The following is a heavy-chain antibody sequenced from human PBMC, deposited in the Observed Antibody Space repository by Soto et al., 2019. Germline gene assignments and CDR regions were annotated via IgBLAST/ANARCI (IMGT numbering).Heavy chain of an antibody. V-gene: IGHV4-4*02. CDR2: IYHSGST. D-gene: IGHD6-13*01. J-gene: IGHJ6*02. Sequence: QVQLQESGPGLVKPSGTLSLTCAVSGGSISSSNWWSWVRQPPGKGLEWIGEIYHSGSTNYNPSLKSRVTISVDKSKNQFSLKLGSVTAADTAVYYCPRDIAAAAGGNGMDVWGQGTTVTVSS. CDR1: GGSISSSNW. CDR3: PRDIAAAAGGNGMDV.